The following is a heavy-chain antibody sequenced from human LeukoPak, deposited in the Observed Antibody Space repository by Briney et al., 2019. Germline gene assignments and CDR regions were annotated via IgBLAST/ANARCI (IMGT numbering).Heavy chain of an antibody. CDR1: GYSFSSHW. Sequence: EESLKISCKGSGYSFSSHWIVWVRQMPGKGLEWMGIIYPGDSDTKYSPSFQGQVTISVDRSSNTAYLQWSSLKASDSAIYYCAKLGYTSSVEIRGQGTMVTVSS. D-gene: IGHD6-13*01. J-gene: IGHJ3*02. V-gene: IGHV5-51*01. CDR2: IYPGDSDT. CDR3: AKLGYTSSVEI.